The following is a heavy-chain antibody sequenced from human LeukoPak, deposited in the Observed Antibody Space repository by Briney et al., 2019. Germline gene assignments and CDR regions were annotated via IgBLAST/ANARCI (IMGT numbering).Heavy chain of an antibody. CDR3: ARQEDYYGSGSYLYFDY. CDR1: GYTFTSYG. Sequence: ASVKVSCKASGYTFTSYGISWVRQAPGQGLEWMGWISAYNGNTNYAQKLQGRVTMTTDTSTSTAYMELRSLRSDDTAVYYCARQEDYYGSGSYLYFDYWGQGTLVTVSS. D-gene: IGHD3-10*01. CDR2: ISAYNGNT. V-gene: IGHV1-18*01. J-gene: IGHJ4*02.